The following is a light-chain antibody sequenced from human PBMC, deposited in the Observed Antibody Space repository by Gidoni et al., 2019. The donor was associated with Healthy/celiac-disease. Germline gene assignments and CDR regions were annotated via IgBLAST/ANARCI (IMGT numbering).Light chain of an antibody. J-gene: IGLJ1*01. CDR1: KLGDKY. CDR3: QAWDSSTGGYV. CDR2: QDS. Sequence: SDELTQPPSVSVSPGQTASITCSGEKLGDKYACWYQQKPGQSPVLVIYQDSKRPSGIPERFSGSNSGNTAPLTISGTQAMDEADYYCQAWDSSTGGYVFGTGTKVTVL. V-gene: IGLV3-1*01.